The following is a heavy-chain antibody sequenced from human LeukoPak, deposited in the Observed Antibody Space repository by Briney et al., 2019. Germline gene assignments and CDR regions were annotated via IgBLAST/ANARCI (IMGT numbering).Heavy chain of an antibody. V-gene: IGHV5-51*01. CDR2: IYPGDYET. J-gene: IGHJ4*02. Sequence: GESLKISCEGSGYSLSNYWIGWVRQMPGKGLEWMGIIYPGDYETRYSPSFQGLVTISVDKSISTAYLQWSSLKASDTAMYCCAIPPGYCGNDCSFDHWGQGTLVTVSS. CDR1: GYSLSNYW. CDR3: AIPPGYCGNDCSFDH. D-gene: IGHD2-21*02.